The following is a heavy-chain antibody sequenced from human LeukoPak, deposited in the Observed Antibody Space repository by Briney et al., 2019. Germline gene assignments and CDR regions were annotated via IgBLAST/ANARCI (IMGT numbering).Heavy chain of an antibody. V-gene: IGHV4-39*07. J-gene: IGHJ4*02. Sequence: PSETLSLTCTVSGGSISSSSYYWGWIRQPPGKGLEWIGSIYYSGSTYYNPSLKSRVTISVDTSKNQFSLKLSSVTAADTAVYYCARDFHYDILTGYYTFDYWGQGTLVTVSS. CDR2: IYYSGST. D-gene: IGHD3-9*01. CDR3: ARDFHYDILTGYYTFDY. CDR1: GGSISSSSYY.